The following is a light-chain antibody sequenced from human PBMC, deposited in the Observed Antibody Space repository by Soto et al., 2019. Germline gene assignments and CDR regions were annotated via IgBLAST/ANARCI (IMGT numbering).Light chain of an antibody. V-gene: IGKV1-9*01. CDR1: QGISSY. CDR2: GAS. CDR3: QQYYSFPIT. Sequence: IQLTQSPSSLSASVGDRVTITCRASQGISSYLGWYQQKPGKAPKLLIYGASTLQSGVPSRFSGSGSGTDFTLTISSLQPEDFATYYCQQYYSFPITFGQGTRLEIK. J-gene: IGKJ5*01.